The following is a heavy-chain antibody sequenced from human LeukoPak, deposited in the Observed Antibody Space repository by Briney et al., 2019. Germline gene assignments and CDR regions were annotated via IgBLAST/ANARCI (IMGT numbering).Heavy chain of an antibody. J-gene: IGHJ4*02. CDR1: GFTFNSYA. Sequence: GGSLRLSCAASGFTFNSYAMTWVRQAPGKGLESVSSISGRGDDTYSADYVKGRFTISRDNSKNTLYLQMNSLRAEDTAVYYCAKGQSRDDFWSGYLPHFDYWGQGTLVTVFS. CDR3: AKGQSRDDFWSGYLPHFDY. D-gene: IGHD3-3*01. CDR2: ISGRGDDT. V-gene: IGHV3-23*01.